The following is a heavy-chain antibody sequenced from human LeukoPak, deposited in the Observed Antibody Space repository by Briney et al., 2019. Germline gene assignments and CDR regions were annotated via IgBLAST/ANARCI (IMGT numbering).Heavy chain of an antibody. CDR3: AELGITMIGGV. CDR2: ISSSGSTI. V-gene: IGHV3-48*04. Sequence: AGGSLRLSCAASGFTFSSFGMNWVRQAPGKGLEWVSYISSSGSTIDYADSVKGRFTISRDNAKNSLYLQMNSLRAEDTAVYYCAELGITMIGGVWGKGTTVTISS. D-gene: IGHD3-10*02. CDR1: GFTFSSFG. J-gene: IGHJ6*04.